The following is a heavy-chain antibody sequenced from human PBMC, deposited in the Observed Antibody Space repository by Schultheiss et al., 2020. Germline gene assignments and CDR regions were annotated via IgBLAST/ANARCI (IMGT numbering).Heavy chain of an antibody. Sequence: SETLSLTCTVSGGSISSYYWSWIRQPPGKGLEWIGYIYYSGSTNYNPSLKSRVTISVDTSKNQFSLKLSSVTAADTAVYYCARAGSGWSARYFQHWGQGTLVTVSS. CDR1: GGSISSYY. J-gene: IGHJ1*01. CDR3: ARAGSGWSARYFQH. D-gene: IGHD6-19*01. V-gene: IGHV4-59*01. CDR2: IYYSGST.